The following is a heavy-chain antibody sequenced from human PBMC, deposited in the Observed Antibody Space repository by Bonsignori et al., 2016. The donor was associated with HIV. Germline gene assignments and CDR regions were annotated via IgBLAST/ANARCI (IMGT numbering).Heavy chain of an antibody. CDR3: AKDSIQLWYLDYYYYMDV. V-gene: IGHV3-23*01. CDR2: ISGSGGST. CDR1: GFTFSSYA. Sequence: GGSLRLSCAASGFTFSSYAMSWVRQAPGKGLEWVSAISGSGGSTYYADSVKGRFTISRDNSKNTLYLQMNSLRAEDTAVYYCAKDSIQLWYLDYYYYMDVWGKGTTVTVSS. J-gene: IGHJ6*03. D-gene: IGHD5-18*01.